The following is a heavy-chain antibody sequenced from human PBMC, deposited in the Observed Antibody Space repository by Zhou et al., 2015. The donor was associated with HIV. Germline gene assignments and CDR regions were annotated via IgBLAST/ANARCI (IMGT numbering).Heavy chain of an antibody. J-gene: IGHJ6*03. Sequence: QVQLGGVWGEAWSSLGRSLRLSCAASGFTFSSYAMHWVRQAPGKGLEWVAVISYDGSNKYYADSVKGRFTISRDNSKNTLYLQMNSLRAEDTAVYYCARVGILTGYYNGYYYYMDVWGKGTTVTGLL. CDR1: GFTFSSYA. V-gene: IGHV3-30-3*01. D-gene: IGHD3-9*01. CDR2: ISYDGSNK. CDR3: ARVGILTGYYNGYYYYMDV.